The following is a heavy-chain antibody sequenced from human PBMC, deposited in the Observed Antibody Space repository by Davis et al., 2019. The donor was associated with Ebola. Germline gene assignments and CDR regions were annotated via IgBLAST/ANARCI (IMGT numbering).Heavy chain of an antibody. Sequence: PGGSLRLSCAASGFTFSSYAMHWVRQAPGKGLEWVAVISYDGSNKYYADSVKGRFTISRDNSKNTLYLQMNSLRAEDTAVYYRLFSLHQGPIGLPPGTLLQEHLWG. J-gene: IGHJ6*01. CDR2: ISYDGSNK. CDR1: GFTFSSYA. V-gene: IGHV3-30-3*01. CDR3: LFSLHQGPIGLPPGTLLQEHL.